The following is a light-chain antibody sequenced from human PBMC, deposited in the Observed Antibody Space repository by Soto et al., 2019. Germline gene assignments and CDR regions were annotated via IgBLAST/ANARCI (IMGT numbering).Light chain of an antibody. CDR3: QQYYRTPLT. Sequence: DIVMTQSPDSLAVSLGERATINCKSSQSVLYSSNNKNYLAWYQQKPGQPPKLLIYWASTRESGVPDRFSGSGSGTDFTLTLSSLQAADVAVYYCQQYYRTPLTFGGGTKVEIK. J-gene: IGKJ4*01. CDR1: QSVLYSSNNKNY. V-gene: IGKV4-1*01. CDR2: WAS.